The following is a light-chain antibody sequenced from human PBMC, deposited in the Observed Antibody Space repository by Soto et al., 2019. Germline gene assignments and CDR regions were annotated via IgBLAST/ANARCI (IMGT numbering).Light chain of an antibody. CDR3: QQLYTYPLT. CDR1: RDISAX. CDR2: TAS. Sequence: DIQMTQSPSSVSASIGDTVTITCLSSRDISAXLAWYQQKPGKAPKLLIYTASTLQSGVPSRFSGSGSGTEFTLTITSLQPEDFAAYYCQQLYTYPLTFGGGTKVDIK. J-gene: IGKJ4*01. V-gene: IGKV1-9*01.